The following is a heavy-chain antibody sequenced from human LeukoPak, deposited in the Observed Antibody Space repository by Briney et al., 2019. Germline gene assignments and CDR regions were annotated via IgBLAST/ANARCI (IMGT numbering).Heavy chain of an antibody. CDR3: AKDHRKTTVVTPNWYFDL. V-gene: IGHV3-7*01. J-gene: IGHJ2*01. D-gene: IGHD4-23*01. Sequence: GGSLRLSCAASGFNSGNYWMSWVRQAPGQRLEWLANIKQDGIETYYLDSVKGRFTISRDSARNSVYLQMNSLRAEDTAVYYCAKDHRKTTVVTPNWYFDLWGRGTLVTVSS. CDR1: GFNSGNYW. CDR2: IKQDGIET.